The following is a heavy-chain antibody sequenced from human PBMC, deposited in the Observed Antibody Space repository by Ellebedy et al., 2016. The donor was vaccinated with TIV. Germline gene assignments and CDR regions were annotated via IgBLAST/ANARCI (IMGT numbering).Heavy chain of an antibody. V-gene: IGHV3-7*03. CDR2: IKQDGSEK. Sequence: GESLKISCAASGFTFSSYWMSWVRQAPGKGLEWVANIKQDGSEKYYVDSVKGRFTISRDNAKNSLYLQMNSLRAEDTAVYYCAKAVVTMIVVVRYYFDYWGQGTLVTVSS. CDR3: AKAVVTMIVVVRYYFDY. J-gene: IGHJ4*02. CDR1: GFTFSSYW. D-gene: IGHD3-22*01.